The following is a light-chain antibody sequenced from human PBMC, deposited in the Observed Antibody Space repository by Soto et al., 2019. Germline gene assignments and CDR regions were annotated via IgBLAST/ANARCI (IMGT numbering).Light chain of an antibody. Sequence: QSVLTQPRSVSGSPGQSVTISCTGTSNDVGGNNYVSWYQQHPGKAPKLMISDVNKRPSGVPDRFSGSKSANTASLTISGLQAEDEADYYCQSYDSSLSGYVFGTGTKVTVL. CDR1: SNDVGGNNY. CDR3: QSYDSSLSGYV. J-gene: IGLJ1*01. CDR2: DVN. V-gene: IGLV2-11*01.